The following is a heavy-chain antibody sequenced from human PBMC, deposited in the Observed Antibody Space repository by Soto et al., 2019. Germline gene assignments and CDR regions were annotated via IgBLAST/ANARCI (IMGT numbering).Heavy chain of an antibody. CDR3: ARESHGIAARYDY. CDR2: ISSSSSYI. V-gene: IGHV3-21*01. J-gene: IGHJ4*02. D-gene: IGHD6-6*01. CDR1: GFTFSSYS. Sequence: EVQLVESGGGLVKPGGSLRLSCAASGFTFSSYSMNWVRQAPGKGLEWVSSISSSSSYIYYADSVKGRFTISRDNAKNSLYLQMNSLRAEDTAVYYCARESHGIAARYDYWGQGTLVTVSS.